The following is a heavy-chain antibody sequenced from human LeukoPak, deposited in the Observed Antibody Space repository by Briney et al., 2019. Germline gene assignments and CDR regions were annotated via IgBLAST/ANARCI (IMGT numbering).Heavy chain of an antibody. CDR3: ARSREYSYGSLRFDY. V-gene: IGHV1-69*06. CDR2: IIPIFGTA. Sequence: SVKVSCKASGGTFSSYAISWVRQAPGQGLEWMGGIIPIFGTANYAQKFQGRVTITADKSTSTAYMELSSLRSEDTAVYYCARSREYSYGSLRFDYWGQGTLSPSPQ. J-gene: IGHJ4*02. D-gene: IGHD5-18*01. CDR1: GGTFSSYA.